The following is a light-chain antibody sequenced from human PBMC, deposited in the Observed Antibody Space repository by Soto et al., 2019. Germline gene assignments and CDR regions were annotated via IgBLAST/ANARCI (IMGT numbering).Light chain of an antibody. V-gene: IGLV1-40*01. CDR2: GHS. CDR3: QSYDSSLSGSRV. J-gene: IGLJ1*01. CDR1: SSNIGAGYD. Sequence: QSVLTQPPSVSGAPGQRVTISCTGSSSNIGAGYDVHRYWQLPGTAPKLLIDGHSNRPSGVPDRFSGSKSGTSASLAITGLQAEDEADYYCQSYDSSLSGSRVFGTGTKVTVL.